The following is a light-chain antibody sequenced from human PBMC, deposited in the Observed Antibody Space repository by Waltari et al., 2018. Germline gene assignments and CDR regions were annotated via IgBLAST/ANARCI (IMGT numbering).Light chain of an antibody. CDR2: DVS. CDR1: SSDVGGYNY. V-gene: IGLV2-14*01. J-gene: IGLJ1*01. Sequence: QSALTQPASVSGSPGQSITISCTGTSSDVGGYNYVYWYQQHPGKAPKLMIYDVSKRPSWVSNRFSGSKSGNTASLTISGLQAEDEADYYCSSYTSSSTYVFGTGTKVTVL. CDR3: SSYTSSSTYV.